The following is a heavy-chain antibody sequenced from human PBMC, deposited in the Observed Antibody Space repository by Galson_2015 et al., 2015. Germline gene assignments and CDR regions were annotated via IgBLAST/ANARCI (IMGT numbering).Heavy chain of an antibody. Sequence: SLRLSCAASGFIFRNYWMVWVRQTPEKGLEWVAKIRYDGSQTFYVDSVKGRFTISRDNAKNSLYLQMNSLRAEDTAVYYCARDSLNFDYWGQGTLVTVSS. CDR3: ARDSLNFDY. CDR2: IRYDGSQT. V-gene: IGHV3-7*01. CDR1: GFIFRNYW. J-gene: IGHJ4*02.